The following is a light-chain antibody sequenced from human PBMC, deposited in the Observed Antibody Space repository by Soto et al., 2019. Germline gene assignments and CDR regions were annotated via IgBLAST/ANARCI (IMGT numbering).Light chain of an antibody. CDR3: QQRSSWPLLT. CDR2: DAS. Sequence: EIVLTQSPATLSLSPGERATLSCRASQSVSNYLAWFLQKPGQAPRLLIYDASNRATGIPARFSGSGSGTDFTLTISSLEPEDFAVYYCQQRSSWPLLTFGGGTKVEI. CDR1: QSVSNY. J-gene: IGKJ4*01. V-gene: IGKV3-11*01.